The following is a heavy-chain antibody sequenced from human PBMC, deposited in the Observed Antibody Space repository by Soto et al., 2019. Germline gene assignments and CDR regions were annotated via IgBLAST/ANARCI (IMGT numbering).Heavy chain of an antibody. CDR2: ISAYNGKT. CDR1: GYTFTSYG. V-gene: IGHV1-18*01. J-gene: IGHJ3*01. CDR3: AREWSSVAEPAFSL. Sequence: QVQLVQSGAEVKKPGASVKVSCKASGYTFTSYGISWVRQAPGQGLEWMGWISAYNGKTNYAQKLQDRVTMTTETSTSSSYMGRRSLRSNDTPAYYGAREWSSVAEPAFSLWGQGTMVTVSS. D-gene: IGHD3-22*01.